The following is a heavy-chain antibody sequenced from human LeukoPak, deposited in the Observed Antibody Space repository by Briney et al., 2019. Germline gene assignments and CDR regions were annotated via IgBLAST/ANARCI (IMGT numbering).Heavy chain of an antibody. CDR1: GFTFSSYG. J-gene: IGHJ4*02. Sequence: GGSLRLSCAASGFTFSSYGMSWVRQAPGKGLEWVSSISSSSYIYYADSVKGRFTISRDNAKNSLYLQMNSLRAEDTAVYYCARDRYPNSGSYYVGYYFDYWGQGTLVTVSS. CDR2: ISSSSYI. CDR3: ARDRYPNSGSYYVGYYFDY. D-gene: IGHD1-26*01. V-gene: IGHV3-21*01.